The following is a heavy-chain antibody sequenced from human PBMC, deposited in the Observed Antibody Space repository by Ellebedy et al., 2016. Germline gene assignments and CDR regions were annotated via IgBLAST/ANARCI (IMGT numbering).Heavy chain of an antibody. V-gene: IGHV3-23*01. CDR1: GFTFSSYA. J-gene: IGHJ4*02. D-gene: IGHD4-17*01. CDR2: ISGSGGST. CDR3: AKDQVNGDKRWDFDY. Sequence: GESLKISCAASGFTFSSYAMSWVRQAPGKGLEWVSAISGSGGSTYYADSVKGRFTISRDNSKNTLYLQMNSLRAEDTAVYYCAKDQVNGDKRWDFDYWGQGTLVTVSS.